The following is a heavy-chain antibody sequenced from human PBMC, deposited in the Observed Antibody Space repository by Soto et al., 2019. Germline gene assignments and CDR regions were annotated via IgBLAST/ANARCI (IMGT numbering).Heavy chain of an antibody. J-gene: IGHJ4*02. Sequence: QVQLVQSGAEVKKPGSSVKVSCKASGGTFNNYAINWVRQAPGQGLEWMGGIIAIFGTANYAQKFQGRVTITADKSTGTAYMELSSLRSEDTAVYYCARSVVKSYYFDYWGQGTLVTVSS. V-gene: IGHV1-69*06. CDR1: GGTFNNYA. CDR2: IIAIFGTA. CDR3: ARSVVKSYYFDY.